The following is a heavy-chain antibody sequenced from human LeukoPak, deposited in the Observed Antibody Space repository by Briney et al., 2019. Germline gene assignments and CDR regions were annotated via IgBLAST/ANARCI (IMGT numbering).Heavy chain of an antibody. CDR3: ATSANYDILTGSHYYMDV. CDR2: IYTSGST. CDR1: GGSISSGSYY. V-gene: IGHV4-61*02. J-gene: IGHJ6*03. Sequence: SQTLSLTCTVSGGSISSGSYYWSWIRQPAGKGLEWIGRIYTSGSTNYNPSLKSRVTISVDTSKNQFSLKLSSVTAADTAVYYCATSANYDILTGSHYYMDVWGKGTTVTISS. D-gene: IGHD3-9*01.